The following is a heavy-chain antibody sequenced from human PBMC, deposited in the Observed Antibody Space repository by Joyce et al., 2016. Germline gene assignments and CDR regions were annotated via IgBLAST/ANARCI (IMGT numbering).Heavy chain of an antibody. CDR2: INWIGVTL. J-gene: IGHJ3*02. V-gene: IGHV3-9*01. CDR1: GITFDDFA. Sequence: QLTESGGGLVQPGRSLRLSCVVSGITFDDFAMHWVRQTPGKGLEWVGGINWIGVTLDLADSVNGRFIISRDNTKNSVYLQMNSLGTEDTALYYCAKAFTSTYDVRDGLDIWGRGTMVTVSS. D-gene: IGHD3-10*02. CDR3: AKAFTSTYDVRDGLDI.